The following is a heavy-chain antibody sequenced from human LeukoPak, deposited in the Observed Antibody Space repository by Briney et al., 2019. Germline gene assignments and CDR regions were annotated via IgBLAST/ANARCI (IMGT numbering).Heavy chain of an antibody. D-gene: IGHD6-6*01. CDR1: GFTFSSYA. CDR2: ISGSGGST. CDR3: ARDLQIRSSYPDY. J-gene: IGHJ4*02. V-gene: IGHV3-23*01. Sequence: PGGSLRLSCAASGFTFSSYAMSWVRQAPGKGLEWVSAISGSGGSTYYADSVKGRFTISRDNSKNTLYLQMNSLRAEDTAVYYCARDLQIRSSYPDYWGQGTLVTVSS.